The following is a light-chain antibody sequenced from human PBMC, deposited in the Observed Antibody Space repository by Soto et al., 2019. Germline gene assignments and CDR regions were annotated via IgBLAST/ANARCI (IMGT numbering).Light chain of an antibody. CDR3: QQAYSTPIT. J-gene: IGKJ5*01. Sequence: EIVMTQSPATLSVSPGESATLSCRASQSVRSNLAWYQQKPGQAPRLLIYGASTRATGIPARFSGSASGTRFTLTISYLQPEDFATYYCQQAYSTPITFGQGTRLEIK. CDR1: QSVRSN. CDR2: GAS. V-gene: IGKV3-15*01.